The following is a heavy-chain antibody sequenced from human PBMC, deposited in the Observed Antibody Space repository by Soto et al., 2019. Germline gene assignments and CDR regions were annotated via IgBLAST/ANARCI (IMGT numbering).Heavy chain of an antibody. CDR2: TYYRSKWYN. V-gene: IGHV6-1*01. D-gene: IGHD6-19*01. Sequence: SQTLSLTCAISGDSVSSNSAAWNWIRQSPSRGLEWLGRTYYRSKWYNDYAVSVKSRITINPDTSNNHFSLQLKSVTPEDTALYYCAWLAPGGSGGGGDYWGQGTLVTVSS. J-gene: IGHJ4*02. CDR1: GDSVSSNSAA. CDR3: AWLAPGGSGGGGDY.